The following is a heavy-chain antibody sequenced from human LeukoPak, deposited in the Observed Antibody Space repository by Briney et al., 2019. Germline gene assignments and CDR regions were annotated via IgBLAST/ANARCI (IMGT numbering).Heavy chain of an antibody. D-gene: IGHD2-15*01. CDR3: ARERYCSGGSCYPGALDT. CDR1: GYTFTNYG. CDR2: ISAHNGNT. V-gene: IGHV1-18*01. Sequence: GASVKVSCKASGYTFTNYGISWVRQAPGQGLEWMGWISAHNGNTDYAQKFQGRVTMTTDTSTSTAYMELRSLRSDDRAVYYCARERYCSGGSCYPGALDTWGQGTMVTVSS. J-gene: IGHJ3*02.